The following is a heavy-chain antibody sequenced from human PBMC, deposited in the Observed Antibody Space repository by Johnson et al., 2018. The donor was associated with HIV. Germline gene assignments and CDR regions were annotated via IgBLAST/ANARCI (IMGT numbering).Heavy chain of an antibody. CDR2: ISYDGRNK. V-gene: IGHV3-30-3*01. CDR1: GFTFSSYA. CDR3: ARDGGYCSSTSCFRHWASAFDI. Sequence: QVQLVESGGGVVQPGRSLRLSCAASGFTFSSYAMHWVRQAPGKGLEWVAVISYDGRNKYYADSVTGRFTISSDNSKNTLYLQMNSLRAEDTAVYYCARDGGYCSSTSCFRHWASAFDIWGQGTMVTVSS. J-gene: IGHJ3*02. D-gene: IGHD2-2*01.